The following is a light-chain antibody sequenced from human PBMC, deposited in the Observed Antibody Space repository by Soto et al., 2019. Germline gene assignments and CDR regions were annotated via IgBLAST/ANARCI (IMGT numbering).Light chain of an antibody. CDR1: QSVSIS. V-gene: IGKV3-15*01. CDR2: AAS. CDR3: QQYNNWPPLT. Sequence: EIVRTQSPATLSVSPGQRATLSCRASQSVSISLAWYQQKPGQAPRLLIYAASTRATGIPDRFSGSGSGTDFTLTISSLQSEDFAVYYCQQYNNWPPLTFGGGTKVDIK. J-gene: IGKJ4*01.